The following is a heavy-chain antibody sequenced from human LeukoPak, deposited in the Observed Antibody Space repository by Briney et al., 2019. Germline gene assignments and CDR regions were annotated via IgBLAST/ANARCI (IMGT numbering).Heavy chain of an antibody. D-gene: IGHD6-13*01. J-gene: IGHJ4*02. Sequence: GGSLRLSCAASGFTFSSYSMNWVRQAPGKGLEWVSSISSSSSYIYYADSVRGRFTISRDNAKNSLYLQMNSLRAEDTAVYYCAKDIEPAGLFLDYWGQGTLVTVSS. V-gene: IGHV3-21*01. CDR1: GFTFSSYS. CDR3: AKDIEPAGLFLDY. CDR2: ISSSSSYI.